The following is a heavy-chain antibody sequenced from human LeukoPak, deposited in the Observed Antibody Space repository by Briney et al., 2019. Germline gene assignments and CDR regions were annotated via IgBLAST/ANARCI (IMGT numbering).Heavy chain of an antibody. CDR3: ARVYSSGWSY. Sequence: GGSLRLSCAASGFIFSAYEMNWVRQAPGKGLEWVSDISSSGSTIYYADSVKGRFTISRDNAKKSLYLQMNSLRAEDTAVYYCARVYSSGWSYWGQGTLVTVSS. J-gene: IGHJ4*02. V-gene: IGHV3-48*03. D-gene: IGHD6-19*01. CDR1: GFIFSAYE. CDR2: ISSSGSTI.